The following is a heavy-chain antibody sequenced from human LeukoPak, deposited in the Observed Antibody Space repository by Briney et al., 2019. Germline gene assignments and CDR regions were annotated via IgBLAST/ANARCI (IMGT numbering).Heavy chain of an antibody. CDR1: GFTLSSFG. J-gene: IGHJ4*02. CDR2: ISHDGSYE. CDR3: AKDGLWFGDLTYFDY. V-gene: IGHV3-30*18. Sequence: PGGSLRLSCAGSGFTLSSFGMHWVRQAPGKGLEWVAVISHDGSYEYYADSMKGRFTISRDTSKNTLYLQMNSLRAEDTAVYYCAKDGLWFGDLTYFDYWGQGVLVTVSS. D-gene: IGHD3-10*01.